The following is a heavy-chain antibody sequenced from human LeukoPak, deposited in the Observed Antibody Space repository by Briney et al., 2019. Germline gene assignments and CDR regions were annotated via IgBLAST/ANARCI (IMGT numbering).Heavy chain of an antibody. CDR2: IKQDGSEK. CDR3: AREIQAPGKTLDY. Sequence: GGSLRLSCAASGFTFSSYWMSWVRQTPGKGLEWVANIKQDGSEKYYVDSVKGRFTISRDNAKNSLYLQMNSLRAEDTAIYYCAREIQAPGKTLDYWGQGALVTVSS. V-gene: IGHV3-7*01. CDR1: GFTFSSYW. J-gene: IGHJ4*02.